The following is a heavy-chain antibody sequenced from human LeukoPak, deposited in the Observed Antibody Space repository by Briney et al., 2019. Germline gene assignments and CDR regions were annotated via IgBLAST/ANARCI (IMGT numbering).Heavy chain of an antibody. CDR1: GFTFSSYW. V-gene: IGHV3-7*03. CDR2: INRDGSEK. D-gene: IGHD5-12*01. J-gene: IGHJ3*02. CDR3: ARGLPSGVDAFDI. Sequence: GGSLRLSCAASGFTFSSYWMSWVRQAPGKGLEWVANINRDGSEKYYVYAVKGRFTISRDNAKNSLYLQMNSLGADDTAVYYCARGLPSGVDAFDIWGQGTMVTVSS.